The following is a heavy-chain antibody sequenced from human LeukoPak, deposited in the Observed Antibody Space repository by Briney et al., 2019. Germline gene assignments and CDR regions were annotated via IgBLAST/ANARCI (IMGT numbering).Heavy chain of an antibody. CDR3: AHHGGGTIRLGAFDI. V-gene: IGHV3-64*04. CDR1: GFTFSSYA. J-gene: IGHJ3*02. CDR2: ISGNGGDT. Sequence: GGSLRLSCAASGFTFSSYAMHWVRQAPGKGLEYVSAISGNGGDTFYADSVKGRFTNSRDNSKNTLYLQMSSLRAEDTAVYYCAHHGGGTIRLGAFDIWGQGTMVTVSS. D-gene: IGHD3-3*01.